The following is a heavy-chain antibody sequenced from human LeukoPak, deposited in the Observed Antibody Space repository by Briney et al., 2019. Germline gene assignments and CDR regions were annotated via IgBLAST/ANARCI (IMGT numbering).Heavy chain of an antibody. D-gene: IGHD3-22*01. CDR3: ATSYYYDYRQIDY. CDR1: GDSISTSSYY. CDR2: IYYSGST. Sequence: PSETPSLTCTVSGDSISTSSYYWGWIRQPPGKGLEWLGSIYYSGSTFYNPSLKSRVTISVDTSKNQFSLHLYSVTAADTAVFYCATSYYYDYRQIDYWGQGTLVTVSS. V-gene: IGHV4-39*05. J-gene: IGHJ4*02.